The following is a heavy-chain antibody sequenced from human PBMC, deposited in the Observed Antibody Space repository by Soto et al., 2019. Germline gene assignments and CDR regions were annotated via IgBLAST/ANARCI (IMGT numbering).Heavy chain of an antibody. V-gene: IGHV1-2*02. D-gene: IGHD6-19*01. CDR2: INPNSGGT. CDR3: ARGYSSGGWFDP. CDR1: GYTFTGYY. J-gene: IGHJ5*02. Sequence: ASVKVSCKASGYTFTGYYMHWLRQAPGQGLEWMGWINPNSGGTNYAQKFQGRVTMTRDTSVSTAYMELSRLRSDDTAVYYCARGYSSGGWFDPWGQGTLVTVSS.